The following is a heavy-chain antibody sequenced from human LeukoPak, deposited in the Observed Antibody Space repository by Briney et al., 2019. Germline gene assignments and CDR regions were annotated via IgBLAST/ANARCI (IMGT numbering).Heavy chain of an antibody. Sequence: ASVKVSCKASGYTFTGYFIYWVRQAPGQGLEWVGRINPSTGATDYAQKFQGRVTVTRDTSISTAYMDLTRLTSDDTAVYYCARGLKYCIGGSCYSRNFDYWGQGTLVTVSS. CDR2: INPSTGAT. D-gene: IGHD2-15*01. CDR3: ARGLKYCIGGSCYSRNFDY. CDR1: GYTFTGYF. J-gene: IGHJ4*02. V-gene: IGHV1-2*06.